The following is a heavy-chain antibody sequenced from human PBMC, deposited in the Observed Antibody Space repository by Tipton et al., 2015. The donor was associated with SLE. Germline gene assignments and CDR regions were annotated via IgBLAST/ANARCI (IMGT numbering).Heavy chain of an antibody. D-gene: IGHD1-20*01. CDR1: GGSISSYY. V-gene: IGHV4-59*01. CDR2: IYYSGST. J-gene: IGHJ5*02. Sequence: TLSLTCTVSGGSISSYYWSWIRQPPGKGLEWIGYIYYSGSTNYNPSLKSRVTISVDTSKNQFSLKLSSVTAADTAVYYCARASSTIRRGITGTLFDPWGQGTLVTVSS. CDR3: ARASSTIRRGITGTLFDP.